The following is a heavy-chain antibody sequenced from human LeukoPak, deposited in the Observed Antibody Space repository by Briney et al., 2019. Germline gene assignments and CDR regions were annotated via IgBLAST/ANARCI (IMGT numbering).Heavy chain of an antibody. J-gene: IGHJ4*02. CDR1: GGTISSHA. V-gene: IGHV1-69*05. Sequence: ASVKVCCKASGGTISSHAISWVRQAPGQGLEWMGGIIPIFGAAKYAQKFQGRVTITTDESTSTAYMELSSLTTEDTAVYYCARGAGTSPIYYWGQGTLVTVSS. D-gene: IGHD1-7*01. CDR2: IIPIFGAA. CDR3: ARGAGTSPIYY.